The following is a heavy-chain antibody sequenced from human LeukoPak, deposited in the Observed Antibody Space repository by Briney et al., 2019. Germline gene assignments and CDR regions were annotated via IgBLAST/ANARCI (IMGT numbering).Heavy chain of an antibody. J-gene: IGHJ4*02. V-gene: IGHV3-23*01. Sequence: GGSLRLSCAASGFTFSSYAMSWVRQAPGKGLEGVSAISGSGGSTYYADSVKGRFTISRDNSKNTLYLQMNSLRAEDTAVYYCAKDMVAYYYDSSGPYYFDYWGQGTLVTVSS. CDR1: GFTFSSYA. D-gene: IGHD3-22*01. CDR2: ISGSGGST. CDR3: AKDMVAYYYDSSGPYYFDY.